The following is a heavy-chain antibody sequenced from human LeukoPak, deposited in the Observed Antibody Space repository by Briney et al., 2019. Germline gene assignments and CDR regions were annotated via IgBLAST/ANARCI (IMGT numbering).Heavy chain of an antibody. J-gene: IGHJ4*02. CDR1: GFTFSSYG. D-gene: IGHD6-13*01. Sequence: GGSLRLSCAASGFTFSSYGMHWVRQAPGKGLEWVAVIWYDGSNKYYADSVKGRFTISRDNSKNTLYLQMNSLRAEDTAVYYCARADQGSSWNPITGARFDYWGQGTLVTVSS. V-gene: IGHV3-33*01. CDR2: IWYDGSNK. CDR3: ARADQGSSWNPITGARFDY.